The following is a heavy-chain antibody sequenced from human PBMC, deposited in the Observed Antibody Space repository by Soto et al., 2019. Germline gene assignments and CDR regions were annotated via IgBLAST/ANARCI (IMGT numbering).Heavy chain of an antibody. D-gene: IGHD3-10*01. V-gene: IGHV3-7*01. Sequence: EVQLEESGGGLVQPGGSLRLSCAASGFTFGSYWMSWVRQAPGKGLEWLATIKWDASEKKYVDSVKGRFTMSRDNAKNSLYLQMDRLRCEDTAVYYCASDSGYGWATSVNHYLDYWGHGTLVTVSS. CDR3: ASDSGYGWATSVNHYLDY. CDR2: IKWDASEK. J-gene: IGHJ4*01. CDR1: GFTFGSYW.